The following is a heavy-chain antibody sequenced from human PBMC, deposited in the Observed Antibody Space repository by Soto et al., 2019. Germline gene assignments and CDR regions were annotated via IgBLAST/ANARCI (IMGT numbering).Heavy chain of an antibody. Sequence: GGSLRLSCAASGFTFSSYWMHWVRQAPGKGLVWVSRINSDGSSTSYADSVKGRFTISRDNAKNTLYLQMNSLRAEDTAVYYCAREYGPTNGSGIWYAFDIWGKGTMVTVS. V-gene: IGHV3-74*01. D-gene: IGHD3-10*01. CDR2: INSDGSST. J-gene: IGHJ3*02. CDR1: GFTFSSYW. CDR3: AREYGPTNGSGIWYAFDI.